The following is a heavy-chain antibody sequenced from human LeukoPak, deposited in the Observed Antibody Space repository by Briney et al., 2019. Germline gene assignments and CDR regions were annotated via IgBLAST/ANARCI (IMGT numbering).Heavy chain of an antibody. V-gene: IGHV3-23*01. J-gene: IGHJ4*02. Sequence: GGSLRLSCAASGFTLSRHGMSWVRQAPGKELERVASLSSAGVTAYHADSVQGRFTISRDNSKNTLSLHMSSLRAEDTAVYYCAKSIDWEWRTPLDYWGQGTLVTVSS. CDR2: LSSAGVTA. D-gene: IGHD3-3*01. CDR1: GFTLSRHG. CDR3: AKSIDWEWRTPLDY.